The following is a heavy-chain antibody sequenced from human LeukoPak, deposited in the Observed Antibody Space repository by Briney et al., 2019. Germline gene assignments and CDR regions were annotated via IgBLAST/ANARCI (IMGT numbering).Heavy chain of an antibody. CDR1: GFTFSSYS. Sequence: GGSLRLSCAASGFTFSSYSMNWVRQAPGKGLEWVSSISSSSSYIYYADSVKGRFTSSRDNAKNSLYLQMNSLRAEDTAVYYCARDGVVVVVAATKPGYYYGMDVWGKGTTVTVSS. CDR3: ARDGVVVVVAATKPGYYYGMDV. J-gene: IGHJ6*04. V-gene: IGHV3-21*01. D-gene: IGHD2-15*01. CDR2: ISSSSSYI.